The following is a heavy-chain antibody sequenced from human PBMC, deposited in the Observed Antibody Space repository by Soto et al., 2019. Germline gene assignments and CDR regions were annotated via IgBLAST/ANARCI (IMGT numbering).Heavy chain of an antibody. Sequence: SETLSLTCTVSDESIRSLNYYWGWIRPPPGGGLEWLGSVSHRRGTYYNPSLESRLTLSVHKSKIQFSLTLSSVTAADTAVYYCARQRAVYADYGSVVKHLFDYWDQGTLVTVS. J-gene: IGHJ4*02. CDR3: ARQRAVYADYGSVVKHLFDY. V-gene: IGHV4-39*01. D-gene: IGHD4-17*01. CDR1: DESIRSLNYY. CDR2: VSHRRGT.